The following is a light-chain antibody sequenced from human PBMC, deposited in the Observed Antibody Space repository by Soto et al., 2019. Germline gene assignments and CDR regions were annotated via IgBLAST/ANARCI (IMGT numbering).Light chain of an antibody. CDR1: SSDVGGYNY. J-gene: IGLJ2*01. CDR2: AVS. V-gene: IGLV2-14*03. CDR3: SSYTSTSTPVV. Sequence: QSALTQPASVSGSPGQSITISCTGTSSDVGGYNYVSWYQHHPGKAPKLMISAVSNRPSGVSDRFSGSKSGNTASLTISGLQAEDEADYYCSSYTSTSTPVVFGGGTKLTVL.